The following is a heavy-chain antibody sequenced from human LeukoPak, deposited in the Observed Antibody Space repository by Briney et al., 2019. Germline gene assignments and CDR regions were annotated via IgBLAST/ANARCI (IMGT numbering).Heavy chain of an antibody. CDR3: ARDRGVPRPYYFDQ. D-gene: IGHD3-10*01. V-gene: IGHV4-39*07. J-gene: IGHJ4*02. Sequence: SETLSLTCTVSGGSISSSSYYWGCIRQPPGKGLEWIGSIHYNGSTCYNPFLESRVIMSVDTSKNQFSLNLTSVTAADAAMYYCARDRGVPRPYYFDQWGQGTLVTVSS. CDR2: IHYNGST. CDR1: GGSISSSSYY.